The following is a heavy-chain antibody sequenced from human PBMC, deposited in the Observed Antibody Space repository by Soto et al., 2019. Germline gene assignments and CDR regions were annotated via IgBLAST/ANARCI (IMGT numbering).Heavy chain of an antibody. D-gene: IGHD5-12*01. J-gene: IGHJ5*02. CDR2: IYYSGST. CDR3: ARGPRGYDWEGNWFDP. Sequence: SETLSLTCTVSGGSISSGDYYWSWIRQPPGKGLEWIGYIYYSGSTYYNPSLKSRVTISVDTSKNQFSLKLSSVTAADTAVYYCARGPRGYDWEGNWFDPWGQGTLVTVSS. V-gene: IGHV4-30-4*01. CDR1: GGSISSGDYY.